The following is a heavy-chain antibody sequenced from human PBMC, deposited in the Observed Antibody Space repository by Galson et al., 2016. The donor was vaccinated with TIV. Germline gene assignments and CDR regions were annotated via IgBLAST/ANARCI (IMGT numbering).Heavy chain of an antibody. CDR2: IDPSTGGT. V-gene: IGHV1-46*01. J-gene: IGHJ4*02. CDR3: AVWSNIYYFAL. Sequence: SVKVSCKAAGYTFISYYMHWVRQAPGQGLEWVGVIDPSTGGTTYAQKFQGRVTLTRDTSTNTVYMDLSSLRSDDTAVFYRAVWSNIYYFALWGQGTLITVSS. D-gene: IGHD2-21*01. CDR1: GYTFISYY.